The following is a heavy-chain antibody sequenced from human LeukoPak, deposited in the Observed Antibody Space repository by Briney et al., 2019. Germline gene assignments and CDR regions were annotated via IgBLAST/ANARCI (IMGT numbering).Heavy chain of an antibody. Sequence: SVKVSCKASGGTFSSYAISWVRQAPGQGLEWMGGIIPIFGTANYAQKFQGRVTITADESTSTAYMELSSLRSEDTAVYYCARAVSTANRPYNWFNPWGQGTLVTVSS. CDR3: ARAVSTANRPYNWFNP. CDR1: GGTFSSYA. J-gene: IGHJ5*02. D-gene: IGHD6-25*01. V-gene: IGHV1-69*13. CDR2: IIPIFGTA.